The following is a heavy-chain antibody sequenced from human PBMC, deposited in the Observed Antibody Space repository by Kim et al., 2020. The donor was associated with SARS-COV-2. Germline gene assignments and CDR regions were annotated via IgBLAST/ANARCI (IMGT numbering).Heavy chain of an antibody. Sequence: GSAQRFQGRVTMTRNTSISTAYMELSSLRSEDTAVYYCARGLYYAKAFDIWGQGTMVTVSS. J-gene: IGHJ3*02. D-gene: IGHD3-10*01. CDR3: ARGLYYAKAFDI. V-gene: IGHV1-8*01.